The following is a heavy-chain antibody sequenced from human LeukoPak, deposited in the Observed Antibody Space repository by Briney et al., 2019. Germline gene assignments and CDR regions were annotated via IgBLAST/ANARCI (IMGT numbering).Heavy chain of an antibody. CDR2: INWNGGST. CDR3: ARDPDIVVVPAAQGYMDV. J-gene: IGHJ6*03. D-gene: IGHD2-2*01. Sequence: PGGSLRLSCAASGFTFDDYGMSWVRQAPGKGLEWVSGINWNGGSTGYADSVKGRFTISRDNAKSSLYLQMNSLRAEDTALYYCARDPDIVVVPAAQGYMDVWGKGTTVTVSS. CDR1: GFTFDDYG. V-gene: IGHV3-20*04.